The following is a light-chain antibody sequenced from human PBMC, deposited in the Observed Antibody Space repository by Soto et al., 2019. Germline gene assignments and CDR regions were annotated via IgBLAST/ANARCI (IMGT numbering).Light chain of an antibody. CDR1: SSDVGGYNY. Sequence: QSVLTQPASVSGSPGQSITISCTGTSSDVGGYNYVSCYQQHPGKAPKFMIYDDSNRPSGVSNRFSGSKSGNTASLTISGLQAEDEADYYCSSYTTSNTRQIVFGTGTKVTVL. J-gene: IGLJ1*01. V-gene: IGLV2-14*01. CDR2: DDS. CDR3: SSYTTSNTRQIV.